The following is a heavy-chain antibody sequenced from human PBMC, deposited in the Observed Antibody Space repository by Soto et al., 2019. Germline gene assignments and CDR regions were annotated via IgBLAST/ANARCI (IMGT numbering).Heavy chain of an antibody. CDR2: IIPIFGTA. Sequence: SVKVSCKASGGTFSSYAISWVRQAPGQGLEWMGGIIPIFGTANYAQKFQGRVTITADKSTSTAYMELSSLRSEDQAVYYCARVDCSGGSCYSWNHYYYYGMDVWGQGTTVTVSS. D-gene: IGHD2-15*01. J-gene: IGHJ6*02. V-gene: IGHV1-69*06. CDR1: GGTFSSYA. CDR3: ARVDCSGGSCYSWNHYYYYGMDV.